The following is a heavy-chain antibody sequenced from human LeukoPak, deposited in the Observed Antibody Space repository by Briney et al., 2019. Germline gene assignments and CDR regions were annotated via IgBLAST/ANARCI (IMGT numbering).Heavy chain of an antibody. V-gene: IGHV1-46*01. CDR3: AGEYSPRDYYYYMDV. CDR1: GYTFTSYY. Sequence: GASVKVSCKASGYTFTSYYMHWVRQAPGQGLEWMGIINPSGGSTSYAQKLQGRVTMTTDTSTSTAYMELRSLRSDDTAVYYCAGEYSPRDYYYYMDVWGKGTTVTISS. J-gene: IGHJ6*03. CDR2: INPSGGST. D-gene: IGHD6-13*01.